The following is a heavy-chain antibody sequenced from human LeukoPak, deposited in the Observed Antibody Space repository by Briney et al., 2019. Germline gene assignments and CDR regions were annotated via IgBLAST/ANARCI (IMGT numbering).Heavy chain of an antibody. CDR1: GYTFTGYY. J-gene: IGHJ1*01. V-gene: IGHV1-2*04. CDR3: ARTDSSSSEYFQH. Sequence: ASVKVSCKASGYTFTGYYMHWVRQAPGQGLEWMGWINPNSGGTNYAQKFQGWVTMTRDTSISTAYMELSRLRSDDTAVYYCARTDSSSSEYFQHWGQGTLVTVSS. D-gene: IGHD6-6*01. CDR2: INPNSGGT.